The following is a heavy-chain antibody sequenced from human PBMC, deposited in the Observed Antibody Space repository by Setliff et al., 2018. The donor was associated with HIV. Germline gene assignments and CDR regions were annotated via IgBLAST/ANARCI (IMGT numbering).Heavy chain of an antibody. J-gene: IGHJ6*03. CDR1: GGTFNSYA. CDR2: ITPILGLA. CDR3: ARGPKDCTSTSCRYYYYYYMDV. D-gene: IGHD2-2*01. V-gene: IGHV1-69*10. Sequence: SVKVSCKASGGTFNSYAISWVRQAPGRGLEWMGGITPILGLANYAQKFQGRVTIIADKSTSTVYMEVSRLRSEDTAMYYCARGPKDCTSTSCRYYYYYYMDVWGKGTPVTVSS.